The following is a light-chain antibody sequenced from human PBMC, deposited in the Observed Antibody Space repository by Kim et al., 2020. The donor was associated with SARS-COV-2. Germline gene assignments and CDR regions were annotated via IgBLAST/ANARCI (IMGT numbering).Light chain of an antibody. CDR1: QSISMF. CDR3: QPYKCYSSL. V-gene: IGKV1-5*03. CDR2: KAS. Sequence: SGRYRATSSCRACQSISMFLALSQQDTGDASKLLIYKASSLESGVPSMFSGCVSGTFFSLPISSLQSDDFATYYCQPYKCYSSLFDQGPKLEI. J-gene: IGKJ2*01.